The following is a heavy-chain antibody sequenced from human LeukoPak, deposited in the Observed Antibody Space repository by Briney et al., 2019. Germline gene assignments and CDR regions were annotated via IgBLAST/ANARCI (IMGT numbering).Heavy chain of an antibody. D-gene: IGHD2-15*01. V-gene: IGHV1-69*05. CDR3: ARGDIVVVVAATLLHAFDI. J-gene: IGHJ3*02. CDR2: IIPIFGTA. Sequence: ASVKVSCKASGGTFSSYAISWVRQAPGQGLEWMGGIIPIFGTANYAQKFQGRVTITTDESTSTAYMGLSSLRSEDTAVYYCARGDIVVVVAATLLHAFDIWGQGTMVTVSS. CDR1: GGTFSSYA.